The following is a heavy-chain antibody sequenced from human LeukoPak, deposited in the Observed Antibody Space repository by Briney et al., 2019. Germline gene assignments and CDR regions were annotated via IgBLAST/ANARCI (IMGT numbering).Heavy chain of an antibody. V-gene: IGHV3-9*01. Sequence: GGSLRLSCAASGFTFDDYAMHWVRQAPGKGLEWVSGISWNSGSIGYADSVKGRFTISRDNAKNSLYLQMNSLRAEDTALYYCAKDIDYSSGLPTALDIWGQGTMVTVSS. CDR3: AKDIDYSSGLPTALDI. J-gene: IGHJ3*02. CDR2: ISWNSGSI. D-gene: IGHD6-19*01. CDR1: GFTFDDYA.